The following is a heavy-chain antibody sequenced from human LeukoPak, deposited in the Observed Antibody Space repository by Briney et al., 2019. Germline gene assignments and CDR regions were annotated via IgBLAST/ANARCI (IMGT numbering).Heavy chain of an antibody. Sequence: GESLKISCKGSGYSFINYWIAWVRQMPGKGLEWMGIIYPGDSDTRYSPSFQGQVTISADKSISTAYLPWSSLKASDTAMYSCARLGGFDHSSGYDWGQGTLVTVSS. CDR2: IYPGDSDT. D-gene: IGHD3-22*01. V-gene: IGHV5-51*01. J-gene: IGHJ4*02. CDR1: GYSFINYW. CDR3: ARLGGFDHSSGYD.